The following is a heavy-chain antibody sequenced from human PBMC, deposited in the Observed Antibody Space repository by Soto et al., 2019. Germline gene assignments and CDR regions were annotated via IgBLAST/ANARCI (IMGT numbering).Heavy chain of an antibody. CDR2: INHSGST. CDR1: GGSVSGYY. Sequence: SETLSLTCAVYGGSVSGYYWSWIRQPPGKGLEWIGEINHSGSTNYNPSLKSRVTISVDTSKNQFSLKLSSVTAADTAVYYCARGPARSGYASNGRVDPWGQGTLVTVSS. CDR3: ARGPARSGYASNGRVDP. J-gene: IGHJ5*02. D-gene: IGHD5-12*01. V-gene: IGHV4-34*01.